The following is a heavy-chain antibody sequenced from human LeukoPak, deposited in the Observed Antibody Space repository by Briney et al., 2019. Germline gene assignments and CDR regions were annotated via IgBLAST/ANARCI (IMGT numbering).Heavy chain of an antibody. Sequence: ASVKVSCKASGYTFPNYDINWVRQAPGQGLEWMGWMNPHTGHTVYAQKFQGRVTFTRNTSISTAFMDLGSLMSEDTAVYYCARGDFWSGYSNYYYMDVWGKGTTVTVSS. V-gene: IGHV1-8*03. J-gene: IGHJ6*03. CDR3: ARGDFWSGYSNYYYMDV. CDR2: MNPHTGHT. CDR1: GYTFPNYD. D-gene: IGHD3-3*01.